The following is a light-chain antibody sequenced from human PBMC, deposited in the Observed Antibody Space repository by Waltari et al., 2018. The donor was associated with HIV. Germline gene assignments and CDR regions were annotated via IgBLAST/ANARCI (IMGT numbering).Light chain of an antibody. CDR1: QNIGSSY. J-gene: IGKJ1*01. CDR2: GAS. CDR3: QQYLGLPLT. V-gene: IGKV3-20*01. Sequence: EIVLTQSPGTLSLSPGERATLSCRASQNIGSSYLAWYQHKPGQAPRLLISGASSRATGIPDRFSGSASGTDFTLTITRLEPEDFAVYYCQQYLGLPLTFGQGTTVEIK.